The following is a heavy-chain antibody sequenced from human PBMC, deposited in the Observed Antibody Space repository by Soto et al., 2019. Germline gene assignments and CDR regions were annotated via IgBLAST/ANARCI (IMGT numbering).Heavy chain of an antibody. V-gene: IGHV4-61*01. CDR2: VYYSGTT. CDR1: GGSVSNYTHY. Sequence: QVQLQESGPGLVKPSETLSLTCSVSGGSVSNYTHYWSIIRQPPGERLEWIGYVYYSGTTNYNPSLKSRVTMSIDTSRNQFSLKLTSVTAADTAVYYCVRGERWLEPFDLWGQGTLITVTS. J-gene: IGHJ4*02. D-gene: IGHD5-12*01. CDR3: VRGERWLEPFDL.